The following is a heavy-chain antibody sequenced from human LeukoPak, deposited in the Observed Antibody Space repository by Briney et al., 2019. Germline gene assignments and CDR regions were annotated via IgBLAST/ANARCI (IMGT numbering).Heavy chain of an antibody. CDR3: AELGITMIGGV. Sequence: MSGGSLRLSCAAPGFTFSNYSMNWVRQVPGKGLEWVSSISSSSYIYYTASVRGRFTISRDNAKNSLYLQMNSLRAEDTAVYYCAELGITMIGGVWGKGTTVTISS. CDR1: GFTFSNYS. CDR2: ISSSSYI. J-gene: IGHJ6*04. V-gene: IGHV3-21*01. D-gene: IGHD3-10*02.